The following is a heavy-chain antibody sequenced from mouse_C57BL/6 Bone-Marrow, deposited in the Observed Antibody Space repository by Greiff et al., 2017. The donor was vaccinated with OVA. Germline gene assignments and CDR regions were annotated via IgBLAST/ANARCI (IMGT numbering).Heavy chain of an antibody. D-gene: IGHD1-1*01. CDR2: INPGSGGT. V-gene: IGHV1-54*01. J-gene: IGHJ1*03. CDR3: ARIPYYHGSSYMYFDV. Sequence: VQLQQSGAELVRPGTSVKVSCKASGYAFTNYLIEWVKQRPGQGLEWIGVINPGSGGTNYNEKFKGKATLTADKSSSTAYMQLSSLTSEDSAVYFCARIPYYHGSSYMYFDVWGTGTTVTVSS. CDR1: GYAFTNYL.